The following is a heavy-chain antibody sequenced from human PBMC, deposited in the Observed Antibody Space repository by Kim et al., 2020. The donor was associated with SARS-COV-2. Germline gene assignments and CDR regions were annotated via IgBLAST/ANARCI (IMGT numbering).Heavy chain of an antibody. Sequence: GGSLRLSCAASGFTFSSYDMHWVRQATGKGLEWVSAIGTAGDTYYPGSVKGRLTISRENAKNSLYLQMNSLRAGDTAVYYCARGSSSWSSPYYYYMDVWGKGTTVTVSS. V-gene: IGHV3-13*01. CDR3: ARGSSSWSSPYYYYMDV. D-gene: IGHD6-13*01. CDR1: GFTFSSYD. J-gene: IGHJ6*03. CDR2: IGTAGDT.